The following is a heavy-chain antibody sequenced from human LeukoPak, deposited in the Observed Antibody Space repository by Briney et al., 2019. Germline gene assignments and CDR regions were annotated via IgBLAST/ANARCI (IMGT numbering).Heavy chain of an antibody. J-gene: IGHJ3*02. Sequence: SETLSLTCAVYVGSFSGYYWSWIRQPPGKGLEGICEINHSGSTNYNLSLKSRVTISVDTSKNQFSLTLSSVTAADTAVYYCVREGVTGTQTAFDIWGQGTTVTVSS. CDR3: VREGVTGTQTAFDI. V-gene: IGHV4-34*01. CDR2: INHSGST. CDR1: VGSFSGYY. D-gene: IGHD6-19*01.